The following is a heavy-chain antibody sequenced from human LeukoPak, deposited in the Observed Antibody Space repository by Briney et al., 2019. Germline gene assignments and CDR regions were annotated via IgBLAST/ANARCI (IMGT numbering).Heavy chain of an antibody. J-gene: IGHJ2*01. CDR3: ARGFSAPYYDFWSGTQTRWYFDL. D-gene: IGHD3-3*01. CDR2: INHSGST. V-gene: IGHV4-34*01. Sequence: SETLSLTCAVYGGSFSGYYWSWIRQPPGKGLEWIGEINHSGSTNYNPSLKSRVTISVDTSKNQFSLKLSSVTAADTAVYYCARGFSAPYYDFWSGTQTRWYFDLWGRGTLVTVSS. CDR1: GGSFSGYY.